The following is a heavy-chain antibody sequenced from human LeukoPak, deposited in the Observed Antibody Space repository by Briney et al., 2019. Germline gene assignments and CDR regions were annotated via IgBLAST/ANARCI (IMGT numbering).Heavy chain of an antibody. CDR1: GGSITTHY. V-gene: IGHV4-4*07. D-gene: IGHD7-27*01. Sequence: PSETLSLTCTVSGGSITTHYWSWIRQPAGKGLEWIGRIYASGSTNYNPSLKSRLIMSVDASKNRFSLRLNSVTAADTAVYYCARGGVYGDDLGEFDYWGQGALVTVSS. J-gene: IGHJ4*02. CDR2: IYASGST. CDR3: ARGGVYGDDLGEFDY.